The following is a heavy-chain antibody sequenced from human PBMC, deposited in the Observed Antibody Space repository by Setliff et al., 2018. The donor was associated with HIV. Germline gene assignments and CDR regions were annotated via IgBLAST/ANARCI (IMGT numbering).Heavy chain of an antibody. D-gene: IGHD3-3*01. J-gene: IGHJ4*02. CDR2: IYYSGNS. CDR1: GASMSSGDYY. Sequence: SETLSLTCTVSGASMSSGDYYWSWIRQPPGKGLEWIGYIYYSGNSYYNPSLKNRVTISADTSKNHLSLKLTSLTAADTAVYYCVATTHNFWSAYTSWGQGTPVTVS. CDR3: VATTHNFWSAYTS. V-gene: IGHV4-30-4*08.